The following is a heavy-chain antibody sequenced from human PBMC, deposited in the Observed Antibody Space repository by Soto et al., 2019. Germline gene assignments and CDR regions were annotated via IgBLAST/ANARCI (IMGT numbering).Heavy chain of an antibody. CDR1: GGSVSSGSYY. CDR3: ALQNVTAITSWFDY. D-gene: IGHD2-21*02. V-gene: IGHV4-61*01. J-gene: IGHJ4*02. CDR2: IYYSGST. Sequence: SETLSLTCTVSGGSVSSGSYYWSWIGQPPGKGLEWIGYIYYSGSTNYNPSLKSRVTISVDTSKNQFSLKLSSVTAADTAVYYCALQNVTAITSWFDYCGQGPRATV.